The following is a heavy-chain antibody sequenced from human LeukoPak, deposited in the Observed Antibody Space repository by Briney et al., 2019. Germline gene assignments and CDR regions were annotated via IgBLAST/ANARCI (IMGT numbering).Heavy chain of an antibody. CDR3: ARGTTVVTPDFVSFDY. CDR2: ISYDGSNK. CDR1: GFTFNNYG. J-gene: IGHJ4*02. D-gene: IGHD4-23*01. V-gene: IGHV3-30*03. Sequence: PGKSLRLSCAASGFTFNNYGMHWVRQAPGKGLEWVAVISYDGSNKYYADSVKGRFTISRDNSKNTLYLQMNSLRAEDTAVYYCARGTTVVTPDFVSFDYWGQGTLVTVSS.